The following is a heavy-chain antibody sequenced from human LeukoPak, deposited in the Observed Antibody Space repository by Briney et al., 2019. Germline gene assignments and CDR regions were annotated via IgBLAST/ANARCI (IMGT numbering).Heavy chain of an antibody. CDR3: ARGGYYYGSGRSRNWFDP. CDR1: GGSFSGYY. Sequence: SETLSLTRAVYGGSFSGYYWSWIRQPPGKGLEWIGEINHSGGINYNPSLKSRVTISVDTSKNQFSLKLSSVTAADTAVYYCARGGYYYGSGRSRNWFDPWGQGTLVTVSS. J-gene: IGHJ5*02. V-gene: IGHV4-34*01. CDR2: INHSGGI. D-gene: IGHD3-10*01.